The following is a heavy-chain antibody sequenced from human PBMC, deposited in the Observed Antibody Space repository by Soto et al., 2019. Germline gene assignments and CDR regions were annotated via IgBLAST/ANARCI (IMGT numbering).Heavy chain of an antibody. D-gene: IGHD5-12*01. CDR2: INAGNGNT. V-gene: IGHV1-3*01. J-gene: IGHJ4*02. CDR3: ARDEGRWLRLPGY. Sequence: QVQLVQSGAEVKKPGASVKVSCKASGYTFTSYAMHWVRQAPGQRLEWMGWINAGNGNTKYSQKFQGRVTITRDTXXSTAYMELSSLRSEDTAVYYCARDEGRWLRLPGYWGQGTLVTVSS. CDR1: GYTFTSYA.